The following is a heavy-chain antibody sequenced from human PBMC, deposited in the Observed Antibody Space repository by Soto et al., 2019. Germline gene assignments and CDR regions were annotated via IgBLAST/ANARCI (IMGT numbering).Heavy chain of an antibody. CDR2: ISSSSSYI. V-gene: IGHV3-21*02. CDR3: ARDLGEASAI. D-gene: IGHD3-10*01. CDR1: GFSFSSST. J-gene: IGHJ4*02. Sequence: EVQLLESGGGLVQPGGSLRLSCAASGFSFSSSTMSWVRQAPGKGLEWVSAISSSSSYIYYADSLKGRFTISRDNAKNSLYLQMHSLRAEDTALYYCARDLGEASAIWGQGNLVTVSS.